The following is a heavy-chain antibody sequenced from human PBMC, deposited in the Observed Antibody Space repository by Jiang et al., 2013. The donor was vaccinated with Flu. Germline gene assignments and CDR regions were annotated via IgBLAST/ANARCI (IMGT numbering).Heavy chain of an antibody. CDR2: IYYSGST. Sequence: YWSWIRQHPGKGLEWIGYIYYSGSTYYNPSLKSRVTISVDTSKNQFSLKLSSVTAADTAVYYCARDRMTTREHYYYYYGMDVWGQGTTVTVSS. D-gene: IGHD4-17*01. J-gene: IGHJ6*02. CDR3: ARDRMTTREHYYYYYGMDV. CDR1: Y. V-gene: IGHV4-31*02.